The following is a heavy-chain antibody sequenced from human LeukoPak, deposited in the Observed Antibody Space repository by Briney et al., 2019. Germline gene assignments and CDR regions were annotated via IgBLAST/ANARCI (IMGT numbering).Heavy chain of an antibody. V-gene: IGHV4-59*01. D-gene: IGHD3-16*02. Sequence: PSETLSLTCTVSGGSISSYCWSWIRQPPGKGLEWIGYISYSGSTNYNPSLKSRVTISVDTSKNQFSLKLSSVTAADTAVYYCARYVWGSYPTFEDYWGQGTLVTVSS. CDR2: ISYSGST. CDR3: ARYVWGSYPTFEDY. J-gene: IGHJ4*02. CDR1: GGSISSYC.